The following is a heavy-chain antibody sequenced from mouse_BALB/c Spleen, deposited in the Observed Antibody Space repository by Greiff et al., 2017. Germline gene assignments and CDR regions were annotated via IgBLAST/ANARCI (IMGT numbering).Heavy chain of an antibody. Sequence: QVQLKQSGPELVKPGASVKMSCKASGYTFTSYYIHWVKQRPGQGLEWIGWIYPGDGSTKYNEKFKGKTTLTADKSSSTAYMLLSSLTSEDSAIYFCARRGVRRYYYAMDYWGQGTSVTVSS. J-gene: IGHJ4*01. CDR2: IYPGDGST. D-gene: IGHD2-14*01. CDR3: ARRGVRRYYYAMDY. CDR1: GYTFTSYY. V-gene: IGHV1S56*01.